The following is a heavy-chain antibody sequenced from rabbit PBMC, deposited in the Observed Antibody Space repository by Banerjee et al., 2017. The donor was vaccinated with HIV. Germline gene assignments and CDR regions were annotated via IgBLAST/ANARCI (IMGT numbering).Heavy chain of an antibody. J-gene: IGHJ4*01. Sequence: QEQLEESGGDLVKPEGSLTLTCTASGFSFSSTYWICWVRQAPGKGLEWIACIYTGSSGSTYYASWAKGRFTISKTSSTTVTLQMTSLTAADTATYFCARDLTSAGYYQFHLWGPGTLVTVS. CDR3: ARDLTSAGYYQFHL. V-gene: IGHV1S45*01. D-gene: IGHD1-1*01. CDR2: IYTGSSGST. CDR1: GFSFSSTYW.